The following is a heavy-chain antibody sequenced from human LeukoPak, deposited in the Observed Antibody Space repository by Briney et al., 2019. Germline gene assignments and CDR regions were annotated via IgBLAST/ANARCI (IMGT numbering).Heavy chain of an antibody. CDR3: AGVLRFLEWSTNFDY. D-gene: IGHD3-3*01. CDR2: INPNSGGT. CDR1: GYTFTGYY. V-gene: IGHV1-2*06. J-gene: IGHJ4*02. Sequence: GASVKVSCKXSGYTFTGYYMHWVRQAQGQGLEWMGRINPNSGGTNYAQKFQGRVTMTSDTSISTAYMELSRLRSDDTAVYYCAGVLRFLEWSTNFDYWGQGTLVTVSS.